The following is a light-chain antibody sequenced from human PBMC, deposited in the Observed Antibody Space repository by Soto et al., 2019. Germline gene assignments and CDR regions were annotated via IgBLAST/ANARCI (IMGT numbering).Light chain of an antibody. CDR2: TNN. Sequence: QSVLTQPPSASGTPGQRVTISCSGSTSNIGNNVVNWYQQRPGTAPKLLISTNNQRPSGVPDRFSGSKSGTSASLTITGLQSDDEADYYCAAWDDGLNGRGVFGGGTKLTVL. V-gene: IGLV1-44*01. CDR3: AAWDDGLNGRGV. J-gene: IGLJ3*02. CDR1: TSNIGNNV.